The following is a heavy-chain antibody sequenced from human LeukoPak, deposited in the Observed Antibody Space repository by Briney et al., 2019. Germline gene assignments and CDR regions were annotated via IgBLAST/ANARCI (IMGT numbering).Heavy chain of an antibody. D-gene: IGHD2-2*02. CDR2: TYYRSKWYN. CDR3: ASYIDD. CDR1: GDSVSSNTAS. J-gene: IGHJ4*02. V-gene: IGHV6-1*01. Sequence: SQTLSLTCAISGDSVSSNTASWLWIRQSPSRGLEWLGRTYYRSKWYNDYAVSVTGRVTINPDTSKNQFSLQLNSVTPDDTAVYYCASYIDDWGQGTLVTVSS.